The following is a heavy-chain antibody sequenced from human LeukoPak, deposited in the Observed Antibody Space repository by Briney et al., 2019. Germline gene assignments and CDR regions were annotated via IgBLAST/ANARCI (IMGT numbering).Heavy chain of an antibody. V-gene: IGHV5-51*01. D-gene: IGHD6-6*01. CDR2: IYPGDSDT. CDR1: GYNFTSYW. J-gene: IGHJ4*02. CDR3: ARLGGRIAARPLREGFDC. Sequence: GESLKISCKDSGYNFTSYWIGWVRQMPGKGLEWMGVIYPGDSDTRYSPSFQGQVAISADKSISTAYLQWSSLKASDTAMYYCARLGGRIAARPLREGFDCWGQGTLVTVSS.